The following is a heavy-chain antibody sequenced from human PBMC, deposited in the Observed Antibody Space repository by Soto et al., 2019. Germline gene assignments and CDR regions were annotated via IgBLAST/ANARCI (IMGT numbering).Heavy chain of an antibody. V-gene: IGHV4-4*07. D-gene: IGHD6-13*01. CDR1: GVSISSYY. J-gene: IGHJ5*02. CDR2: IYASGST. Sequence: SETLSLTCTVSGVSISSYYLRWIRQPAGKGLEWIGRIYASGSTNYNPSLKSRVTMSVDTSKNQFSLKLSSVTAADTAVYYCAKDVSFPYTIAAAGNNWFDPWGQGTLVTVSS. CDR3: AKDVSFPYTIAAAGNNWFDP.